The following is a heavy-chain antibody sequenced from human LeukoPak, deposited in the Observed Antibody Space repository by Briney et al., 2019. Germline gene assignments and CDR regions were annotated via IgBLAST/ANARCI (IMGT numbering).Heavy chain of an antibody. J-gene: IGHJ4*02. CDR2: ITYDGYYK. CDR3: ARLLSPVFRDAPLGC. V-gene: IGHV3-30*04. D-gene: IGHD2-15*01. CDR1: GFSFTNYA. Sequence: PGTSLRLSYAASGFSFTNYAMHWVRQAPGKGLEWVSLITYDGYYKYYSDSVKGRFTISSDTSKNSLFLQMNSLREEDTAVYYCARLLSPVFRDAPLGCRGGASLVTVSS.